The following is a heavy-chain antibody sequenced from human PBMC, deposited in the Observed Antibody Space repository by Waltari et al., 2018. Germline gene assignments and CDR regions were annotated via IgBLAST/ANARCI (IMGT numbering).Heavy chain of an antibody. CDR2: IWYDGSNK. CDR3: ARGPKYYYDSSGHPLFDY. Sequence: QVQLVESGGGVVQPGRSLRLSCAASGFTFSSYGMHWVRQATGKGLEGVAVIWYDGSNKYYADSVKGRFTISRDNSKNTLYLQMNSLRAEDTAVYYCARGPKYYYDSSGHPLFDYWGQGTLVTVSS. CDR1: GFTFSSYG. D-gene: IGHD3-22*01. J-gene: IGHJ4*02. V-gene: IGHV3-33*01.